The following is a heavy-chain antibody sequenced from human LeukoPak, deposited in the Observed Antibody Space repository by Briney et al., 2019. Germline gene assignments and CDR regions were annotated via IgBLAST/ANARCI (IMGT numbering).Heavy chain of an antibody. CDR2: IYYSGST. D-gene: IGHD2-15*01. Sequence: PSETLSLTCTVSSGSISSYYWSWIRQPPGKGLEWIGYIYYSGSTNYNPSLKSRVTISVDTSKNQFSLKLSSVTAADTAVYYCARQGSGHTNAFDIWGQGTMVTVSS. J-gene: IGHJ3*02. V-gene: IGHV4-59*08. CDR3: ARQGSGHTNAFDI. CDR1: SGSISSYY.